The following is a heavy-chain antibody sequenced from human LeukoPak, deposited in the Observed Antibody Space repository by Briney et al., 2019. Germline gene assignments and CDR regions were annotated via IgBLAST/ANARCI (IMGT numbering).Heavy chain of an antibody. CDR1: GGTFNNFA. Sequence: GASVKVSCKASGGTFNNFAISWVRQAPGQGLEWMGGIIPIFGTANYAQKFQGRVTIITGESTSTAYMELSSLISEDTAVYYCARGPLFYGSGVTYFDDWGQGTLVTVSS. CDR3: ARGPLFYGSGVTYFDD. V-gene: IGHV1-69*05. D-gene: IGHD3-10*01. CDR2: IIPIFGTA. J-gene: IGHJ4*02.